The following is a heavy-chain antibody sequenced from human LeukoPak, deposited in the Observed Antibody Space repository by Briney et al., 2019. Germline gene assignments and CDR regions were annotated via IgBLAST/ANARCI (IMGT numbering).Heavy chain of an antibody. CDR1: GYTFTSYY. CDR3: ARTGDPAGGDDAFDI. V-gene: IGHV1-46*01. Sequence: ASVEVSFKASGYTFTSYYMHWVRQAPGQGLEWMGIINPSGGNTSYAQRFQGSVTMTRDTSTSTVYMELSSLRSEDTAVYYCARTGDPAGGDDAFDIWGQGTMVTVSS. CDR2: INPSGGNT. J-gene: IGHJ3*02. D-gene: IGHD3-16*01.